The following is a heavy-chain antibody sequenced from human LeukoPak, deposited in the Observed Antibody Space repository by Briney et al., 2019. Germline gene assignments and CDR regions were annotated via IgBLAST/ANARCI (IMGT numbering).Heavy chain of an antibody. Sequence: SVKVSCKASGYTFTSYGISWVRQAPGQGLEWMGGIIPIFGTANYAQKFQGRVTITADESTSTAYMELSSLRSEDTAVYYCAGYSSSWRGRFDPWGQGTLVTVSS. CDR1: GYTFTSYG. J-gene: IGHJ5*02. D-gene: IGHD6-13*01. V-gene: IGHV1-69*13. CDR2: IIPIFGTA. CDR3: AGYSSSWRGRFDP.